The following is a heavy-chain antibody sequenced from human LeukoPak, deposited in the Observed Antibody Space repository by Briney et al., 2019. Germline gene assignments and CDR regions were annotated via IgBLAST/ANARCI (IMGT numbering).Heavy chain of an antibody. V-gene: IGHV3-15*01. Sequence: GGSLRLSCAASGFTFSNAWMSWVRQAPGKGLEWVGRIKSKTDGGTTDYAAPVKGRFTISRDDSKNTLYLQMNSLKTDDTAVYSATTGYYDSSGYYYWGQGTLVTVSS. CDR2: IKSKTDGGTT. D-gene: IGHD3-22*01. J-gene: IGHJ4*02. CDR3: TTGYYDSSGYYY. CDR1: GFTFSNAW.